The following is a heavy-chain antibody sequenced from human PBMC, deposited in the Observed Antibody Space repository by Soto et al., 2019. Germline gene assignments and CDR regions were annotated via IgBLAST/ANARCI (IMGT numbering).Heavy chain of an antibody. J-gene: IGHJ4*02. CDR1: GFTFSSYN. CDR3: ARARCSSCQCYYLYY. Sequence: EVQLVESGAGLVQPGGSLRLSCAASGFTFSSYNIHWIRQAPGKGLEFVSAISRGGDRTSYADSVKGRFIITRDNSKYTVWLQMCSLRTDDMAVYYCARARCSSCQCYYLYYWGQGALVTVSS. CDR2: ISRGGDRT. V-gene: IGHV3-64*02. D-gene: IGHD2-2*01.